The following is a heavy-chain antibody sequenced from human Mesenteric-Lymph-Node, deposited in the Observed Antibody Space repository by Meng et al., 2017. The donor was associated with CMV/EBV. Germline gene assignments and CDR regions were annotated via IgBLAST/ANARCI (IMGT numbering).Heavy chain of an antibody. V-gene: IGHV3-21*01. Sequence: GGSLRLSCGASGFTFSGYGIHWVRQAPGKGLEWVSSMSSTGAYTFYTHALRGRFTISRDNAKKSLFLQMNSLTAEDTAVYYCARGPSYCSNEVCPEWDVWGQGTTVTVSS. J-gene: IGHJ6*02. CDR1: GFTFSGYG. D-gene: IGHD2-8*01. CDR3: ARGPSYCSNEVCPEWDV. CDR2: MSSTGAYT.